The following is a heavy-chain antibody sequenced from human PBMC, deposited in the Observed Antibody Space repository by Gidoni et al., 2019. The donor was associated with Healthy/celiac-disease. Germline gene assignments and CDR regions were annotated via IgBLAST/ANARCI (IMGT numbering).Heavy chain of an antibody. CDR3: ARDRSMGITGNIPSYGMDV. J-gene: IGHJ6*02. CDR2: INPSGGST. Sequence: QVQLVQSGAEVKKPGASVKVSCKASGYTFTSYYMHWVRQAPGQGLEWMGIINPSGGSTSYAQKFQGRDTITRDTSTSTVYMELSSLGSEDTAVYYCARDRSMGITGNIPSYGMDVWGQGTTVTVSS. D-gene: IGHD1-20*01. V-gene: IGHV1-46*01. CDR1: GYTFTSYY.